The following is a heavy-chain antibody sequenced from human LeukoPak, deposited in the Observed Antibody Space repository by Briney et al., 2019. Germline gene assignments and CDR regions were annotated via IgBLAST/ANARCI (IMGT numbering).Heavy chain of an antibody. Sequence: ASVKVSCKASGYTFTSYDISWVRQAPGQGLEWMGWISGYTGNANHAQKFQGRVTMTTDTSTITAYMELRSLRSDDTAVYYCATSGARGLGAFDYWGQGTLVTVSS. CDR3: ATSGARGLGAFDY. J-gene: IGHJ4*02. D-gene: IGHD3-10*01. V-gene: IGHV1-18*01. CDR2: ISGYTGNA. CDR1: GYTFTSYD.